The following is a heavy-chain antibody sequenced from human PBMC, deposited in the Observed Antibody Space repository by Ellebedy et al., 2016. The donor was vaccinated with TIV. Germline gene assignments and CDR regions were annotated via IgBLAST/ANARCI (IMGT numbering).Heavy chain of an antibody. V-gene: IGHV1-2*02. J-gene: IGHJ4*02. CDR2: LNVASTDT. CDR3: ARSVMKVVTAAPLGY. CDR1: GYTFTGYY. D-gene: IGHD3-22*01. Sequence: AASVKVSCKASGYTFTGYYLHWVRQAPGQGLEWMGWLNVASTDTNYAQRFRDRVTMTRATSISTAYMDLRRLTSDDTAVYYCARSVMKVVTAAPLGYWGQGTLVTVSA.